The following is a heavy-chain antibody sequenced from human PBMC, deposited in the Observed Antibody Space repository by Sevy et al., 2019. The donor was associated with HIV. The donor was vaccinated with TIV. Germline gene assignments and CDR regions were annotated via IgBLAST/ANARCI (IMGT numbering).Heavy chain of an antibody. CDR3: ARDALSGTSAY. CDR1: GFTFSAYV. CDR2: ISSSGRYI. D-gene: IGHD1-7*01. Sequence: GGSLRLSCAASGFTFSAYVMNWVRQGPGKGLEWVSSISSSGRYIYYADSVQGRFTISGDNAEDSLYLQRNNLRAEDTAGYYCARDALSGTSAYWGQGTLVTVSS. V-gene: IGHV3-21*01. J-gene: IGHJ4*02.